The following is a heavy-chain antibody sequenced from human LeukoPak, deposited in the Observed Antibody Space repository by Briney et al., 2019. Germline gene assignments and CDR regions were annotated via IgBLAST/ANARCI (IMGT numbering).Heavy chain of an antibody. V-gene: IGHV3-74*01. D-gene: IGHD3-10*02. CDR3: AELGITMIGGV. CDR1: GFIFSSYW. CDR2: INTDVSST. Sequence: GGSLRLSCAASGFIFSSYWMHCVRHAPGKGLAWVSRINTDVSSTRYADSVKGRFNISKDNAKIQLYLQMNSLRAEDTAVYYCAELGITMIGGVWGKGTTVTISS. J-gene: IGHJ6*04.